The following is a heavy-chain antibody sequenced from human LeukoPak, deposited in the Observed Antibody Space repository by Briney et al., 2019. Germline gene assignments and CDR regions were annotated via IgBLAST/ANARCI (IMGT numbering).Heavy chain of an antibody. V-gene: IGHV3-53*01. CDR1: GFTFSAYT. D-gene: IGHD3-10*01. CDR3: ARDYYGSGSGPFDY. CDR2: IYSGGST. J-gene: IGHJ4*02. Sequence: GGSLRLSCAASGFTFSAYTMNWVRQAPGKGLEWVSVIYSGGSTYYADSVKGRFTISRDNSKNTLYLQMNSLRAEDTAVYYCARDYYGSGSGPFDYWGQGTLVTVSS.